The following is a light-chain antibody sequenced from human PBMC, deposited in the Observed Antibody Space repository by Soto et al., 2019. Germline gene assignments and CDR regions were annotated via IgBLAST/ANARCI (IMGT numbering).Light chain of an antibody. Sequence: QSVLNQPASVSGSPGQSIAISCSGTSSDVGGDHVSWYQHHPGKVPRLIIYDVSNRPSGISNRFSGSKSDNTASLTISGLQADDEADYYCSSHSSTSHYVFGTGTKVTVL. CDR1: SSDVGGDH. J-gene: IGLJ1*01. V-gene: IGLV2-14*03. CDR2: DVS. CDR3: SSHSSTSHYV.